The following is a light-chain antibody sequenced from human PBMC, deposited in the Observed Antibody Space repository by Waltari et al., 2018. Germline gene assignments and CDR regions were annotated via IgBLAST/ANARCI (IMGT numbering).Light chain of an antibody. Sequence: EIVLTQSPGTLSLSPGARATLSCRAGQSISISYLAWYQQKPGPPPRLPIYGASSRATGIPDRFSGRVSGTDFTLTISRLEPEDFAVYYCQQYGASRLTFGGGTKVEIK. V-gene: IGKV3-20*01. CDR1: QSISISY. CDR3: QQYGASRLT. J-gene: IGKJ4*01. CDR2: GAS.